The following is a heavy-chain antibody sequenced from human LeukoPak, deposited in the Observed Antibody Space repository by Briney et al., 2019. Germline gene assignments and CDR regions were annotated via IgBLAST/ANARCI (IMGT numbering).Heavy chain of an antibody. CDR2: INHSGST. J-gene: IGHJ4*02. CDR3: ARLGSSNILTGYYIDY. V-gene: IGHV4-34*01. CDR1: GGSFSGYY. Sequence: SEILSLTCAVYGGSFSGYYWSWIRQPPGKGLEWIGEINHSGSTNYNPSLKSRVTISVDTSKNQFSLKLSSVTAADTAVYYCARLGSSNILTGYYIDYWGQGTLVTVSS. D-gene: IGHD3-9*01.